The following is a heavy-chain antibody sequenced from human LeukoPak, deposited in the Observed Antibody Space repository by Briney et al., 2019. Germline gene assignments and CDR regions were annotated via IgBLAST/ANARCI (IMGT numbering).Heavy chain of an antibody. Sequence: SETLSLTCTVSGGSISSNDYYWSWIRQPPGKGLEWIGYIYPRGSTYYNPSLKSRVILSLDKSANQFSLNLSSVTAADTAVYYCARFSPRAMGNYLDFWGQGTLVTVSS. V-gene: IGHV4-30-2*01. CDR1: GGSISSNDYY. CDR3: ARFSPRAMGNYLDF. J-gene: IGHJ4*02. D-gene: IGHD7-27*01. CDR2: IYPRGST.